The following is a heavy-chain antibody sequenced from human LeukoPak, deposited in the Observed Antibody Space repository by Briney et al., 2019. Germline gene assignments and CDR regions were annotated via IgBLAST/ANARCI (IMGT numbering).Heavy chain of an antibody. CDR2: IIPIFGTA. CDR1: GGTFSSYA. CDR3: ARDDDYGDYVRPFDY. V-gene: IGHV1-69*06. Sequence: SVKVSCKASGGTFSSYAISWVRQAPGQGLEWMGGIIPIFGTANYAQKFQGRVTITADKSTSTAYMELSSLRSEDTAVYYCARDDDYGDYVRPFDYWGQGTLVTVSS. D-gene: IGHD4-17*01. J-gene: IGHJ4*02.